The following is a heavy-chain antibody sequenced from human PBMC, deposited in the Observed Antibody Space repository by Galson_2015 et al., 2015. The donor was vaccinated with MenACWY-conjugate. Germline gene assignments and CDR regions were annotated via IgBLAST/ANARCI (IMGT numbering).Heavy chain of an antibody. J-gene: IGHJ4*02. CDR2: IKQDGSEK. Sequence: SLRLSCAASGFSLNKYWMSWVRQPPGKGLEWVANIKQDGSEKYYVDSVKGQFTISRDNAKNSMYLQMHSLRAEDTAVYYCARDPSESWFGETGDFWGQGTLVTVSS. D-gene: IGHD3-10*01. CDR3: ARDPSESWFGETGDF. V-gene: IGHV3-7*03. CDR1: GFSLNKYW.